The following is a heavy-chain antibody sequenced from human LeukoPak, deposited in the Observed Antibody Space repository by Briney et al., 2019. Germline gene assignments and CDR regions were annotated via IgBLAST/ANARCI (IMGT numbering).Heavy chain of an antibody. D-gene: IGHD5-24*01. CDR3: TREGMSKLMATMDAFDI. CDR2: IRSKAYGGTT. Sequence: GGSLRLSCTASGFTFGDYAMSWVRQAPGKGLGWVGFIRSKAYGGTTEYAASVKGRFTISRDDSKSIAYLQMNGLKTEDTAVYYCTREGMSKLMATMDAFDIWGQGTMVTVSS. J-gene: IGHJ3*02. V-gene: IGHV3-49*04. CDR1: GFTFGDYA.